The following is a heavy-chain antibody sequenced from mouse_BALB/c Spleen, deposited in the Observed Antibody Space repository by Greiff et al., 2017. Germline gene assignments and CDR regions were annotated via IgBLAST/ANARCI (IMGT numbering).Heavy chain of an antibody. CDR2: IYPGSGST. CDR3: TRSGSYGNLDY. D-gene: IGHD2-1*01. Sequence: LQQPGSELVRPGASVKLSCKASGYTFTSYWMHWVKQRPGQGLEWIGNIYPGSGSTNYDEKFKSKATLTVDTSSSTAYMQLSSLTSEDSAVYYCTRSGSYGNLDYWGQGTTLTVSS. CDR1: GYTFTSYW. J-gene: IGHJ2*01. V-gene: IGHV1S22*01.